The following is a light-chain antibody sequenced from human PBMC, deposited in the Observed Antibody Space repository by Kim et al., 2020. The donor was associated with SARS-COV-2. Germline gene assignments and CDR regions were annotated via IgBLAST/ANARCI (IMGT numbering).Light chain of an antibody. J-gene: IGLJ1*01. CDR2: RNN. CDR1: SSNIGTNT. CDR3: ATWDDSVSGYV. V-gene: IGLV1-44*01. Sequence: ELTQPPSASETPGQRVTISCSGRSSNIGTNTVNWYQQLPGTAPKLLISRNNQRPSGVPDRFSGSKSGTSASLAISGLQSEDEADYYCATWDDSVSGYVFGAGTKVTVL.